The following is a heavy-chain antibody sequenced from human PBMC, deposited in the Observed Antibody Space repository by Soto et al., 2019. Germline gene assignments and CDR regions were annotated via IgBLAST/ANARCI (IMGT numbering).Heavy chain of an antibody. V-gene: IGHV4-30-4*01. J-gene: IGHJ5*02. CDR1: GGSISSGDYY. D-gene: IGHD3-22*01. CDR3: ARVWDSSGTRFDP. Sequence: SETLSLTCTVSGGSISSGDYYWSWIRQPPGKGLEWIGYIYYSGSTYYNPSLKSRVTISVDTSKNQFSLKLSSVTAADTAVYYCARVWDSSGTRFDPWGQGTLVTVSS. CDR2: IYYSGST.